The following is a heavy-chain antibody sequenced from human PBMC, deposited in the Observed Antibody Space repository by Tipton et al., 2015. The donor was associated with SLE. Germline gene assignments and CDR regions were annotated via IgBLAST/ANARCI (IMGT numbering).Heavy chain of an antibody. CDR1: GGSISSGSYY. V-gene: IGHV4-61*09. Sequence: TLSLTCTVSGGSISSGSYYWSWIRQPAGKGLEWIGHIYTSGCTNYNPSLKSRVTISVDTSKNQFSLKLSSVTAADTAVYYCATYSSGWPAPDAFDIWGQGTMVTVSS. CDR2: IYTSGCT. J-gene: IGHJ3*02. CDR3: ATYSSGWPAPDAFDI. D-gene: IGHD6-19*01.